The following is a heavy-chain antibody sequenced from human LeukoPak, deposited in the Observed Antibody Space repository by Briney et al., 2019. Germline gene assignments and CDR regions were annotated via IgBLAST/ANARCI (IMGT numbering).Heavy chain of an antibody. CDR1: GYTLTELS. J-gene: IGHJ1*01. Sequence: ASVKVSCKVSGYTLTELSMHWVRQAPGKGLEWMGGFDPEDGETIYAQKFQGRVTMTEDTSTDTAYMELSSLRSEDTAVYYCATLAFSGIAAAGTDFQHWGQRTLVTVSS. D-gene: IGHD6-13*01. CDR3: ATLAFSGIAAAGTDFQH. V-gene: IGHV1-24*01. CDR2: FDPEDGET.